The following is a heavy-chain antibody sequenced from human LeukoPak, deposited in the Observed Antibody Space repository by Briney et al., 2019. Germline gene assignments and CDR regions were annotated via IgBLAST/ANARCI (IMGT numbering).Heavy chain of an antibody. V-gene: IGHV3-30*03. CDR3: ARELGIAVAGYFDY. D-gene: IGHD6-19*01. CDR2: ISYDGSNK. J-gene: IGHJ4*02. CDR1: GFTFSSYG. Sequence: GGSLRLSCAASGFTFSSYGMHWVRQAPGKGLEWVAVISYDGSNKYYADSVKGRFTISRDNSKNTLYLQMNSLGAEDTAVYYCARELGIAVAGYFDYWGQGTLVTVSS.